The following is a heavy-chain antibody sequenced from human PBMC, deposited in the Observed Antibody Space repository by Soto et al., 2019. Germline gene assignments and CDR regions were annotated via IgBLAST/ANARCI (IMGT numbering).Heavy chain of an antibody. CDR1: GFTFSSYS. CDR2: ISSSSSYI. Sequence: GGSLRLSCAASGFTFSSYSMNWVRQAPGKGLEWVSSISSSSSYIYYADSVKGRFTISRDNAKNSLYLQMNSLRAEDTAVYYCARTYCSSTSCRKYYFDYWGQGTLVTVSS. CDR3: ARTYCSSTSCRKYYFDY. J-gene: IGHJ4*02. V-gene: IGHV3-21*01. D-gene: IGHD2-2*01.